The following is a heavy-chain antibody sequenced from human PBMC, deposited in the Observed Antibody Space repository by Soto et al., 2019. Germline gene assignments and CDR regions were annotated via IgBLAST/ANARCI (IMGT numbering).Heavy chain of an antibody. V-gene: IGHV1-69*13. CDR1: GGTFSSYA. Sequence: GASVKVSCKASGGTFSSYAISWVRQAPGQGLEWMGGIIPIFGTANYAQKFQGRVTITADESTSTAYMELSSLRSEDTAVYYCAVSMTTVTPSGMDVWGQGTTVTVSS. CDR3: AVSMTTVTPSGMDV. CDR2: IIPIFGTA. J-gene: IGHJ6*02. D-gene: IGHD4-4*01.